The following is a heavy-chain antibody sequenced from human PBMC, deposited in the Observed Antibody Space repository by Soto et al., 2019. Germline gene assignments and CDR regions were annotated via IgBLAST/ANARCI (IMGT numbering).Heavy chain of an antibody. CDR3: ARATYYYGSGTPMVAFDI. V-gene: IGHV4-59*01. D-gene: IGHD3-10*01. CDR2: IYYSGST. CDR1: GGSISSYY. J-gene: IGHJ3*02. Sequence: SETLSLTCTVSGGSISSYYWSWIRQPPGKGLEWIGYIYYSGSTNYNPSLKSRVTISVDTSKNQFSLKLSSVTAADTAVYYCARATYYYGSGTPMVAFDIWGQGTMVTVSS.